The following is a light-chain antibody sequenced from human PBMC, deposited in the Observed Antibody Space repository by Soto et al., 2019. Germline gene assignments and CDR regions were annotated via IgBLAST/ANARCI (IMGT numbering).Light chain of an antibody. J-gene: IGKJ5*01. Sequence: ENVQMQSPVNLAVSRGERATLSSRASQSVSNYLAWYQQKPGQAPRLLIYDASNRATGIPDRFSGSGSGTDFTLTISRLDPEDFAVYFCQQYDDWPITFGQGTRLEIK. V-gene: IGKV3-11*01. CDR3: QQYDDWPIT. CDR2: DAS. CDR1: QSVSNY.